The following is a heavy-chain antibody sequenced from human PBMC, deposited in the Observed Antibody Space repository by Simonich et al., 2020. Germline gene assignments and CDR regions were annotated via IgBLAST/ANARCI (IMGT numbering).Heavy chain of an antibody. CDR1: AGSISSYY. J-gene: IGHJ4*02. V-gene: IGHV4-59*08. CDR3: ARHDRWLQFYFDY. CDR2: IYYSGST. D-gene: IGHD5-12*01. Sequence: QVQLQESGPGLVKPSETLSLTCTVSAGSISSYYWSWIRQPPGKGLEWIGYIYYSGSTNYNPSLKSRVTISVDTSKNQVSLKLSSVTAADTAVYYCARHDRWLQFYFDYWGQGTLVTVSS.